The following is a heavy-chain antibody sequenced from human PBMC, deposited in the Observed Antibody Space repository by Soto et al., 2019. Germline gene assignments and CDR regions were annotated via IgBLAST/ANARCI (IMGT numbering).Heavy chain of an antibody. CDR3: VRQKTAYEILTGYYVDAFDI. Sequence: ASVKVSCKASGYTFTSYDINCGRQAPGQGLEWMGWMNPNSGNTGYAQKFQGRVTTTRNTSISTAYMELSSLRSEDTAVYYFVRQKTAYEILTGYYVDAFDIWGQGTMVTVSS. D-gene: IGHD3-9*01. J-gene: IGHJ3*02. CDR1: GYTFTSYD. CDR2: MNPNSGNT. V-gene: IGHV1-8*02.